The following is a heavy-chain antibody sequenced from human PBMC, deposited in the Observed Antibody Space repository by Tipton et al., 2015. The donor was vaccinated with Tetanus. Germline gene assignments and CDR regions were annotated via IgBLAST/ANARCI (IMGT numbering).Heavy chain of an antibody. Sequence: PSLTCAVYGGSFSGYYWSWIRQPPGKGLEWIGEINHSGSTNYNPSLKSRVTISVDTSKNQFSLKLSSVTAADTAVYYCARGFYIGSYYYYGMDVWGQGTTVTVSS. CDR1: GGSFSGYY. V-gene: IGHV4-34*01. J-gene: IGHJ6*02. CDR3: ARGFYIGSYYYYGMDV. CDR2: INHSGST.